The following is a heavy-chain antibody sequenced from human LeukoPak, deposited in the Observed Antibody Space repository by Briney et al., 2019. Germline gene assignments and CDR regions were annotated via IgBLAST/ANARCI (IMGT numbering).Heavy chain of an antibody. Sequence: SSETLSLTCAVSGGSTSSGSHSWSWIRQPPGKGLECIGFIYHNGSTYHNPSLKSRVTISVDRSKNQFSLRLSSVTAVDTAVYYCARLIVVIPKKNDYHYYYGMDVWGKGTTVTVSS. V-gene: IGHV4-30-2*01. CDR3: ARLIVVIPKKNDYHYYYGMDV. CDR2: IYHNGST. D-gene: IGHD2-2*01. CDR1: GGSTSSGSHS. J-gene: IGHJ6*04.